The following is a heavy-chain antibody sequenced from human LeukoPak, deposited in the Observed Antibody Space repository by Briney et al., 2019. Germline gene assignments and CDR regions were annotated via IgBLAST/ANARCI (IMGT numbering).Heavy chain of an antibody. D-gene: IGHD3-16*02. Sequence: SQTLSLTCTVSGGSISSGDYYWSWIRQPPGKGLEWIGYIYYSGSTNYNPSLKSRVTISVDTSKNQFSLKLSSVTAADTAVYYCARSTYYDYVWGSYRSIPLDYWGQGTLVTVSS. J-gene: IGHJ4*02. CDR3: ARSTYYDYVWGSYRSIPLDY. V-gene: IGHV4-30-4*01. CDR1: GGSISSGDYY. CDR2: IYYSGST.